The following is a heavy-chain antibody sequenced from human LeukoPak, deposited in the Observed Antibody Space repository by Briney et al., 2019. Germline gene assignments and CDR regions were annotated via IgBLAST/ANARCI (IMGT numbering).Heavy chain of an antibody. CDR3: VREGTSGNGDGYNSYDY. J-gene: IGHJ4*02. D-gene: IGHD5-24*01. CDR1: GFTFSHFG. CDR2: IWYNGRNQ. V-gene: IGHV3-33*01. Sequence: GGSLRLSCAATGFTFSHFGMHWVRQAPGKGLEWVAVIWYNGRNQYYRDSVKGRFTISRDNFKNTLHLQMNSLRVEDTAMYYCVREGTSGNGDGYNSYDYWGQGTLVTVSS.